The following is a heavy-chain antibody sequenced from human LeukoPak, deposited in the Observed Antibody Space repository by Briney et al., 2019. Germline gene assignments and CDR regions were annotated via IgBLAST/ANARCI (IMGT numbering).Heavy chain of an antibody. D-gene: IGHD3-22*01. CDR1: GFTFSSYW. V-gene: IGHV3-20*04. Sequence: GGSLRLSCAASGFTFSSYWMSWVRQAPGKGLEWVSGINWNGGSTGYADSVKGRFTISRDNAKNSLYLQMNSLRAEDTALYYCARKQWAYYYDSSGYPNFDYWGQGTLVTVSS. CDR2: INWNGGST. CDR3: ARKQWAYYYDSSGYPNFDY. J-gene: IGHJ4*02.